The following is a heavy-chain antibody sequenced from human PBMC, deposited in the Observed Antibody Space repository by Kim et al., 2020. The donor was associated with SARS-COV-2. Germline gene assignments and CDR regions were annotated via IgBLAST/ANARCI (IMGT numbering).Heavy chain of an antibody. J-gene: IGHJ4*02. D-gene: IGHD6-13*01. V-gene: IGHV5-10-1*01. CDR3: ASEVIAAAAVEY. Sequence: YGPSFQGHVTISADKSISTAYLQWSSLKASDTAMYYCASEVIAAAAVEYWGQGTLVTVSS.